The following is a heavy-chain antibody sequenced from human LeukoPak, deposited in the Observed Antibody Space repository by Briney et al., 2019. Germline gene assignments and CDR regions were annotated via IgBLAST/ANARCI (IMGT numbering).Heavy chain of an antibody. CDR2: LSYDGSNS. CDR1: GFTFSSFG. CDR3: AKDRSTVTLHADY. Sequence: GGSLRLSCAASGFTFSSFGMHWVRQAPGKGLEWVAVLSYDGSNSYYADSVKGRFTISRDNSKNTLYLQMNSLRPEDTAVYHCAKDRSTVTLHADYWGQGTLVTVSS. V-gene: IGHV3-30*18. D-gene: IGHD4-17*01. J-gene: IGHJ4*02.